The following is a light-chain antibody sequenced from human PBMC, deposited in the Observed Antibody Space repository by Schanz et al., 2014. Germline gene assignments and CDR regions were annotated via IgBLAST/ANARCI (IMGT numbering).Light chain of an antibody. CDR2: EVS. Sequence: QSALTQPPSASGSPGQSVTISCTGTSSDVGGYNYVSWYQQHPGKAPKLMIYEVSERPSGVPDRFSGSKSGTTASLTVSGLQTEDEADYYCCSYAGTYTWVFGGGTKLTVL. CDR1: SSDVGGYNY. CDR3: CSYAGTYTWV. J-gene: IGLJ3*02. V-gene: IGLV2-8*01.